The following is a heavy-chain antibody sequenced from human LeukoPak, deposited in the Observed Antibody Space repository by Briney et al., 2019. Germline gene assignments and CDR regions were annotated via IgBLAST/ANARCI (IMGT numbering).Heavy chain of an antibody. D-gene: IGHD2-2*01. CDR3: ARNTSRIDY. CDR2: ISSSISDI. CDR1: GFTFSSHS. V-gene: IGHV3-21*01. J-gene: IGHJ4*02. Sequence: EAGGSLRLSCAASGFTFSSHSMNWVRQAPGKGLEWVSSISSSISDIYYADSVKGRFTISRDNAKNSLYLQMNSLRAEDTAVYYCARNTSRIDYWGQGTLVTVSS.